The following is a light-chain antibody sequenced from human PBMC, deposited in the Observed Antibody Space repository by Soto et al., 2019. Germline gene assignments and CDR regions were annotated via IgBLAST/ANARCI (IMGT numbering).Light chain of an antibody. Sequence: EIVLTQSPGTLSLSPGERATLSCRTSQSVSSSYLAWYQQKPGQAPRLLIYGASCRATGIPDRFSGSGSGTDFTLTISRREPEDFAVYYCQQYGRSWWTFGQGTKVEIK. CDR3: QQYGRSWWT. CDR1: QSVSSSY. CDR2: GAS. V-gene: IGKV3-20*01. J-gene: IGKJ1*01.